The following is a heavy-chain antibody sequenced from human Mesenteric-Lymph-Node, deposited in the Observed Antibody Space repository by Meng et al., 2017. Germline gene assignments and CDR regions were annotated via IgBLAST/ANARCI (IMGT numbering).Heavy chain of an antibody. D-gene: IGHD6-19*01. CDR3: AKAKWLEHTYFDY. Sequence: GESLKISCAASGFTFSSYWMSWVRQAPGKGLEWVANIKQDGSEKYYVDSVKGRFTISRDNAKNSLYLQMNSLRAEDTAVYYCAKAKWLEHTYFDYWGQGTRVTGSS. J-gene: IGHJ4*02. V-gene: IGHV3-7*01. CDR1: GFTFSSYW. CDR2: IKQDGSEK.